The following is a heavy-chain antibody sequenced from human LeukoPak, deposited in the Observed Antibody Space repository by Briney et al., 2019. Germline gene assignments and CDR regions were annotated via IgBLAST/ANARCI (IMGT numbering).Heavy chain of an antibody. CDR3: ATNHGWSGYQDFDY. CDR1: GYTLTELS. V-gene: IGHV1-24*01. Sequence: ASGKVSCKVSGYTLTELSMHWVRQAPGKGLEWRGGFDPEDGETIYAQKFQGRVTMTEDTSTDTAYMELSSLRSEDTAVYYCATNHGWSGYQDFDYWGQETLVTVSS. J-gene: IGHJ4*02. D-gene: IGHD3-3*01. CDR2: FDPEDGET.